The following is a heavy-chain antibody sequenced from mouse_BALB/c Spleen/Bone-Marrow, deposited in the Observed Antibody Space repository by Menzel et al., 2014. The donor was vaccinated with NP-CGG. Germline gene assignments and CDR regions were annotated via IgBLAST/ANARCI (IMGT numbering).Heavy chain of an antibody. Sequence: QVQLQQSGAELAKPGASVKMSCKASGYTFTSYWMHWVKQRPGQGLEWIGYINSSTGYADYNQKFNDKATLTADKSSSTAYMQLSSLTSKDSAVYYCARGNPLYAMDYWGQGTSVTVSS. CDR1: GYTFTSYW. J-gene: IGHJ4*01. CDR3: ARGNPLYAMDY. CDR2: INSSTGYA. V-gene: IGHV1-7*01. D-gene: IGHD2-1*01.